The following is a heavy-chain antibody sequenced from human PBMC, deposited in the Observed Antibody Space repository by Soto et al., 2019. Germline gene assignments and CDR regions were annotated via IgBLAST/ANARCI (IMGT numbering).Heavy chain of an antibody. CDR1: GGTFSSYA. D-gene: IGHD5-12*01. Sequence: GASVKVSCKASGGTFSSYAISWVRQAPGQGLEWMGGIIPIFGTANYAQKFQGRVTITADESTSTAYMELSSLRSEDTAVYYCARDYRHSGYDLWYFDLWGRGTLVTVSS. J-gene: IGHJ2*01. V-gene: IGHV1-69*13. CDR3: ARDYRHSGYDLWYFDL. CDR2: IIPIFGTA.